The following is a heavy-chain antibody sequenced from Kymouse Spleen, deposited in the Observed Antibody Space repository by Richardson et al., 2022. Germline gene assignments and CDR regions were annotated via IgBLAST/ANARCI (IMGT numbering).Heavy chain of an antibody. CDR2: IKQDGSEK. V-gene: IGHV3-7*01. Sequence: EVQLVESGGGLVQPGGSLRLSCAASGFTFSSYWMSWVRQAPGKGLEWVANIKQDGSEKYYVDSVKGRFTISRDNAKNSLYLQMNSLRAEDTAVYYCARDGGYYGSGSYGDYWGQGTLVTVSS. J-gene: IGHJ4*02. CDR3: ARDGGYYGSGSYGDY. D-gene: IGHD3-10*01. CDR1: GFTFSSYW.